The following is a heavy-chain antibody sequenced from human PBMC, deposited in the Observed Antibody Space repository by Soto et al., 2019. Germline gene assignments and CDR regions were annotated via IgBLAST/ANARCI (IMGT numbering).Heavy chain of an antibody. CDR1: GGTFSSYA. CDR3: ARDREGAYYFDY. D-gene: IGHD1-26*01. Sequence: SVKVSCKASGGTFSSYAISWVRQAPGQGLEWMGGIIPIFGTANYAQKFQGRVTITADESTSTAYMELSSLRSEDTAVYYCARDREGAYYFDYWGQGTPVTVSS. J-gene: IGHJ4*02. CDR2: IIPIFGTA. V-gene: IGHV1-69*13.